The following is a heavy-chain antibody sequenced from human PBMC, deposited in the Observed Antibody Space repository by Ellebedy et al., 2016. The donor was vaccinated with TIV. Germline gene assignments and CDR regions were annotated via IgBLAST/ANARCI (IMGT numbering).Heavy chain of an antibody. J-gene: IGHJ6*02. V-gene: IGHV3-48*02. CDR2: ITSSSGTI. CDR1: GYTFSGFS. CDR3: ARVGYGLYSMDV. D-gene: IGHD4-17*01. Sequence: GESLKISCVASGYTFSGFSIKWVRQAPGRGLEWVSYITSSSGTIYYADSVKGRFTISRENAKNSAYLKMNSLRDEDTAVYYCARVGYGLYSMDVWGQGTTVTVSS.